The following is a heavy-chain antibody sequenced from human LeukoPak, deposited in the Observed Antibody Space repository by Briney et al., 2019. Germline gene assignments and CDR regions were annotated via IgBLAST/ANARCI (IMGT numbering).Heavy chain of an antibody. V-gene: IGHV3-23*01. J-gene: IGHJ5*01. Sequence: GETLRLSCAASGFTFSSHGMNWVRQAPGKGLEWVSGITGSGANAYYADSVKGRFTISRDNSRNTLYLQMNSLRAEDTAVYHCTKDDSYMRFYSWGQGTLVTVSS. D-gene: IGHD3-22*01. CDR2: ITGSGANA. CDR3: TKDDSYMRFYS. CDR1: GFTFSSHG.